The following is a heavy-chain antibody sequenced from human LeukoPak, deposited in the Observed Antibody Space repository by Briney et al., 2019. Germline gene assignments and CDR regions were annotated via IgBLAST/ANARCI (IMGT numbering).Heavy chain of an antibody. CDR2: IYQSGST. D-gene: IGHD3-22*01. CDR1: NYSISSGYY. CDR3: ARGGRITMIVVVITPFDH. Sequence: SETLSLTCAVSNYSISSGYYWGWIRQPPGKGLEWIGSIYQSGSTYYNPSPKSRVTVSVDTSKNQFSLKLTSVAAADTAVYYCARGGRITMIVVVITPFDHWGQGTLVTVSS. V-gene: IGHV4-38-2*01. J-gene: IGHJ4*02.